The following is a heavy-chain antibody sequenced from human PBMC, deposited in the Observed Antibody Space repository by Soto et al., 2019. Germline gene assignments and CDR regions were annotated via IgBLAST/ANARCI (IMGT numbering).Heavy chain of an antibody. CDR1: GFTFSDYY. CDR2: ISSSSYT. V-gene: IGHV3-11*03. Sequence: GGSLRLSCAASGFTFSDYYMSWIRQAPGKGLEWVSYISSSSYTNYADSVKGRFTISRDNAKNSLYLQMNSLRAEDTAVYYCATSGDRYYYYGMDVWGQGTTVTVSS. D-gene: IGHD3-10*01. CDR3: ATSGDRYYYYGMDV. J-gene: IGHJ6*02.